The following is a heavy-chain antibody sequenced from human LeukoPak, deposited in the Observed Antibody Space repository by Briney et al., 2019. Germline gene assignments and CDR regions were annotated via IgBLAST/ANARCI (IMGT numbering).Heavy chain of an antibody. Sequence: ASVKDSCKAFGYTFTSNYMHWVRRAPGQGPEWMGVISPSGGSTTYAQKFQGRVTLTRDMSTSTDYLELSSLRSEDTAVYYCARDNSVRDEAWWFNPWGQGTLVTVSS. CDR1: GYTFTSNY. CDR3: ARDNSVRDEAWWFNP. CDR2: ISPSGGST. D-gene: IGHD5-24*01. V-gene: IGHV1-46*01. J-gene: IGHJ5*02.